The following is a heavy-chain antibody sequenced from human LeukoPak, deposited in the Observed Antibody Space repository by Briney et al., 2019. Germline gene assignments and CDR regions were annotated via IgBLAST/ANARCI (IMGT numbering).Heavy chain of an antibody. CDR2: IYTGGST. J-gene: IGHJ5*02. CDR3: ASRNH. Sequence: GGSLRLSCVASGFSVSNYYMSWVRQAPGKGLEWVSVIYTGGSTHYVDSVKGRFTISRDNSKNTLYLQMNSLRAEDTAMYYCASRNHWGQGTLVTVSS. V-gene: IGHV3-53*01. CDR1: GFSVSNYY.